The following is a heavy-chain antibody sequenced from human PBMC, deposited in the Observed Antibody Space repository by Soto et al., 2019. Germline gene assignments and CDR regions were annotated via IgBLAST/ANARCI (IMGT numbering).Heavy chain of an antibody. Sequence: GGSLRLSCAASGFTFSSYGMHWVRQAPGKGLEWVAVISYDGSNKYYADSVKGRFTISRDNSKNTLYLQMNSLRAEDTAVYYCAKSCSSTSCYPYYYYYYMDVWGKGTTFTVSS. CDR1: GFTFSSYG. CDR3: AKSCSSTSCYPYYYYYYMDV. CDR2: ISYDGSNK. D-gene: IGHD2-2*01. J-gene: IGHJ6*03. V-gene: IGHV3-30*18.